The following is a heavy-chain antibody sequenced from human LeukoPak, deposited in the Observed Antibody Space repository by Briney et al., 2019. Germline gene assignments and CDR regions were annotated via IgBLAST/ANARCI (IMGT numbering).Heavy chain of an antibody. J-gene: IGHJ4*02. CDR3: ASSPWAAAIDY. V-gene: IGHV3-30*02. CDR1: GFTFSSYG. CDR2: IRYDGSNK. Sequence: GGSLRLSCAASGFTFSSYGIHWVRQAPAKGLEWMAFIRYDGSNKYYADSVKGRFTISRDNSKTTLYLQMNSLRAEDTAVYYCASSPWAAAIDYWGQGTLVTVSS. D-gene: IGHD6-13*01.